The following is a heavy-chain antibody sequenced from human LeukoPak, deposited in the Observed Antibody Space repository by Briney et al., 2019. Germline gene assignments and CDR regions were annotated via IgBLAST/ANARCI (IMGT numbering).Heavy chain of an antibody. Sequence: ASVKVSCKASGYTFTGYYMHWVRRAPGQGLKWRGWINPNSGGTNYAQKFQGRVTMTRDTSISTAYMELSRLRSDDTAVYYCARLRRILPNWFDPWGQGTLVTVSS. CDR2: INPNSGGT. CDR3: ARLRRILPNWFDP. J-gene: IGHJ5*02. CDR1: GYTFTGYY. V-gene: IGHV1-2*02.